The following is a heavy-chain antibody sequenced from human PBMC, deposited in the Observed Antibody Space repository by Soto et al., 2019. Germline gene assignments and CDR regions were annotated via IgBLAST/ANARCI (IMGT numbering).Heavy chain of an antibody. V-gene: IGHV4-59*01. Sequence: SETLSLTCTVSGGSISSYYWSWIRQPPGKGLEWIGYIYYSGSTNYNPSLKSRVTISVDTSKNQFSLKLSSVTAADTAVYYCARARYNWNYGEAKAFDIWGQGTMVTVSS. J-gene: IGHJ3*02. CDR3: ARARYNWNYGEAKAFDI. CDR2: IYYSGST. CDR1: GGSISSYY. D-gene: IGHD1-7*01.